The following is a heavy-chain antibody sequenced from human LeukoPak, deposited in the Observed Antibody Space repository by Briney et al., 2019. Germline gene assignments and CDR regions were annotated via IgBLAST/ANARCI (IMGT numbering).Heavy chain of an antibody. J-gene: IGHJ5*02. CDR2: ITSDGSST. CDR1: GFTFSSSW. D-gene: IGHD6-19*01. CDR3: TRGLSSGGFDP. Sequence: GGSLRLSCAASGFTFSSSWMYGVRQAPGKGLVWLSRITSDGSSTAYADSVKGRFSISRDNAKNTLYLQMNNLRAEDTAVYYCTRGLSSGGFDPWGQGTLVTVSS. V-gene: IGHV3-74*01.